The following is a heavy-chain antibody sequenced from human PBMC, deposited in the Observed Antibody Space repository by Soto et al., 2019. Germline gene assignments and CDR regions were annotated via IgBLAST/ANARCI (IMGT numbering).Heavy chain of an antibody. J-gene: IGHJ6*03. CDR1: GFTFSSYG. Sequence: GESLKISCAASGFTFSSYGMHWVRQAPGKGLEWVAVISYDGSNKYYADSVKGRFTISRDNSKNTLYLQMNSLRAEDTAVYYCAKDRVVPPYYYYYYYMDVWGKGTTVTVSS. CDR2: ISYDGSNK. D-gene: IGHD6-6*01. V-gene: IGHV3-30*18. CDR3: AKDRVVPPYYYYYYYMDV.